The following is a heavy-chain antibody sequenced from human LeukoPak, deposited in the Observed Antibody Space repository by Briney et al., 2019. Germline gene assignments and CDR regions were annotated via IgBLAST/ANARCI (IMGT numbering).Heavy chain of an antibody. J-gene: IGHJ4*02. Sequence: SVKVSCKASGGTFSSYAISRVRQAPGQGLEWMGGIIPIFGTANYAQKFQGRVTITTDESTSTAYMELSSLRSEDTAVYYCARGDSSGWYPRYYFDYWGQGTLVTVSS. CDR2: IIPIFGTA. D-gene: IGHD6-19*01. CDR3: ARGDSSGWYPRYYFDY. CDR1: GGTFSSYA. V-gene: IGHV1-69*05.